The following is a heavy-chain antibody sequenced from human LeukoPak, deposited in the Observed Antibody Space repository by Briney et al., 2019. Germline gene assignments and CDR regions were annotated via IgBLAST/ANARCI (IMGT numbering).Heavy chain of an antibody. V-gene: IGHV1-18*01. J-gene: IGHJ4*02. Sequence: ASVKVSCNPSGYTFISYSITWVRQAPGQGLEWMGWSSAYNGKTNYSQKVQGRVTMTTDTSTSTAYMELRSLRSDDTAMYYCARDTALDVYTGSYSLLDNWGQGTLVTVSS. D-gene: IGHD1-26*01. CDR2: SSAYNGKT. CDR1: GYTFISYS. CDR3: ARDTALDVYTGSYSLLDN.